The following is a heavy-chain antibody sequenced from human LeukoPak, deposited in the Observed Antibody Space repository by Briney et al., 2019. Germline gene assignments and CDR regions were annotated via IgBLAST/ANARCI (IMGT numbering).Heavy chain of an antibody. Sequence: GGSLRLSCAASGFTFSSYAMHWVRQAPGKGLEWVAVISYDGSNKYYADSVKGRFTISRDNSKNTLYLQMNSLRAEDTAVYYCAASYYDFWSGYSWSDYWGQGTLVTVSS. D-gene: IGHD3-3*01. CDR2: ISYDGSNK. J-gene: IGHJ4*02. CDR3: AASYYDFWSGYSWSDY. V-gene: IGHV3-30-3*01. CDR1: GFTFSSYA.